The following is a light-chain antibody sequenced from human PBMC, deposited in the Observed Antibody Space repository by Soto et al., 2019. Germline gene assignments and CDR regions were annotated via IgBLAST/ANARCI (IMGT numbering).Light chain of an antibody. V-gene: IGKV4-1*01. CDR3: QQYYSTPRT. CDR2: WAS. J-gene: IGKJ1*01. Sequence: DIVLTQTPDSLAVSLGERPTINCKSSQSVLYSSNNKNYLAWYQQKPGQPPKLLIYWASTRESGVPDRFSGSGSGTDFTLTISSLQAEDVAVYYCQQYYSTPRTFGQGTKVETK. CDR1: QSVLYSSNNKNY.